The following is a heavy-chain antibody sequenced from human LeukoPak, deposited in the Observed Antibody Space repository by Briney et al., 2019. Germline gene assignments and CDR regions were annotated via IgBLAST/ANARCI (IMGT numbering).Heavy chain of an antibody. Sequence: KPSETLSLTCIVSNGSISNYYWSWIRQPPGKGLEWIAYISDSGSTTYNPSLKSQVTISVDTSKNQFSLSLTSVTAADTAVYYCARHSTGVPGRPNDYWGQGTLVTVSS. CDR3: ARHSTGVPGRPNDY. V-gene: IGHV4-59*08. CDR1: NGSISNYY. J-gene: IGHJ4*02. D-gene: IGHD6-6*01. CDR2: ISDSGST.